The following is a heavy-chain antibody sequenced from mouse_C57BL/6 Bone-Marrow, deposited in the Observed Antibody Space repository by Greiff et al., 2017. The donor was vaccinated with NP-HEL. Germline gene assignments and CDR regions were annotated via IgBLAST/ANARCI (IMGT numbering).Heavy chain of an antibody. CDR1: GYTFTSYG. CDR3: ANYYGSSYAMDY. J-gene: IGHJ4*01. Sequence: QVQLKQSGAELARPGASVKLSCKASGYTFTSYGISWVKQRTGQGLEWIGEIYPRSGNTYYNAKFKGKATLTADKSSSAAYMDLRSLTSEDSAVYFCANYYGSSYAMDYWGQGTSVTVSS. D-gene: IGHD1-1*01. V-gene: IGHV1-81*01. CDR2: IYPRSGNT.